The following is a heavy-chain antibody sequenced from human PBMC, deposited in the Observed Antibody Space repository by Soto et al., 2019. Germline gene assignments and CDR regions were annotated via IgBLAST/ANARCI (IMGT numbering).Heavy chain of an antibody. Sequence: QVQLQESGPGLVKPSGTLSLTCAVSGGSISSSNWWSWVRQPPGKGLVWIGEIYHSGRTNYNPSLKRRVTKSVDKSKNQCSLKLSSVTAADTAVYSWARTPWDGYTGYYFDYWGQGTLVTVSS. CDR1: GGSISSSNW. CDR3: ARTPWDGYTGYYFDY. J-gene: IGHJ4*02. D-gene: IGHD5-18*01. CDR2: IYHSGRT. V-gene: IGHV4-4*02.